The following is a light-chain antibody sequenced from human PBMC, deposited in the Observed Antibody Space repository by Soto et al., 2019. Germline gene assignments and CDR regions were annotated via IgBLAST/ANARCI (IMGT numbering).Light chain of an antibody. J-gene: IGKJ1*01. CDR1: QSVSSNY. Sequence: ESVLTQSPGTLSLSPGERATLSCRASQSVSSNYLAWYQQKPGQAPRLLIYGASTRATGIPDRFSASGSGTDFTLTISRLEPEDSAVYYCQQYGSSPTWTFGPGTKVEIK. CDR2: GAS. CDR3: QQYGSSPTWT. V-gene: IGKV3-20*01.